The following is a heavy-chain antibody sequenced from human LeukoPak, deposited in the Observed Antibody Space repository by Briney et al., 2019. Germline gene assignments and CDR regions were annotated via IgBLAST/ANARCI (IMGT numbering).Heavy chain of an antibody. J-gene: IGHJ3*02. CDR1: GFTFNNYW. D-gene: IGHD3-16*01. CDR3: ARNRFIMTRGAFDI. V-gene: IGHV3-74*03. Sequence: GGSLRLSCVASGFTFNNYWMHWVRQAPGKGLVWVSRINTDGSSTMYADSVKGRFTISRDNAQNSLYLQMNSLRAEDTAVYYCARNRFIMTRGAFDIRGQGTMVTVSS. CDR2: INTDGSST.